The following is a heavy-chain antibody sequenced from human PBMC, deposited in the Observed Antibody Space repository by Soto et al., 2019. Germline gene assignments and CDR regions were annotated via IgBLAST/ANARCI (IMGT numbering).Heavy chain of an antibody. D-gene: IGHD5-12*01. CDR3: ARGRGYSGHRVYYYYGMDV. Sequence: ASVKVSCKASGYTFTSYYMHWVRQAPGQGLEWMGIINPSGGSTSYAQKLQGRVTMTRDTSTSTVYMELSSLRSEDTAVYYCARGRGYSGHRVYYYYGMDVWGQGTTVTVSS. V-gene: IGHV1-46*01. CDR2: INPSGGST. CDR1: GYTFTSYY. J-gene: IGHJ6*02.